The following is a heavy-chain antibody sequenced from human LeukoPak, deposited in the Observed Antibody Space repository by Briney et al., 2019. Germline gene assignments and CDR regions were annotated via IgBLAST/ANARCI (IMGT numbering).Heavy chain of an antibody. J-gene: IGHJ4*02. CDR1: GYRFTNYA. V-gene: IGHV7-4-1*02. CDR3: ARAFQSLGGLSLPDY. D-gene: IGHD3-16*02. Sequence: ASVKVSCKASGYRFTNYAMNWVRQAPGQGLEWMGWIHPSTGNPAYAQGFTGRFVFSLDTSVSTTYLHISSLKAEDTAVYFCARAFQSLGGLSLPDYWGQGTLVTVSS. CDR2: IHPSTGNP.